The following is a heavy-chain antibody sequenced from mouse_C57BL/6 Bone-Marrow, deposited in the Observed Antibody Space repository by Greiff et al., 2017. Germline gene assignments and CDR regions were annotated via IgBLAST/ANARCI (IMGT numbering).Heavy chain of an antibody. CDR1: GFTFSSYG. CDR3: ARRGPIYSTHGYFYY. D-gene: IGHD2-5*01. Sequence: EVQRVESGGDLVKPGGSLKLSCAASGFTFSSYGMSWVRQTPDKRLEWVATISSGGSYTYYPDSVKGRFTISRDNAKNTLYLQMSSLKSEDTAMYFCARRGPIYSTHGYFYYWGQGTTLTVSS. V-gene: IGHV5-6*01. CDR2: ISSGGSYT. J-gene: IGHJ2*01.